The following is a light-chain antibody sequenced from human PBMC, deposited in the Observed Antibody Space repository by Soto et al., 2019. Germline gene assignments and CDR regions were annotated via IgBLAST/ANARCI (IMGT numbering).Light chain of an antibody. V-gene: IGKV3-20*01. CDR3: QQYGSSSYT. Sequence: XQXPXTXXLSPGERATLSCRASQSIASSYLTWYQHKPGQAPRLLIYGASSRATGIPDRFSGSGSGTDFTLTISRLEPEDFAVYYCQQYGSSSYTFGQGTQLEIK. CDR1: QSIASSY. CDR2: GAS. J-gene: IGKJ2*01.